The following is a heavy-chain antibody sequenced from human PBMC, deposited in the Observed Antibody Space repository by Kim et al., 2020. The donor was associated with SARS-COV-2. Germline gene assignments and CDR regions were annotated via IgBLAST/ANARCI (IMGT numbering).Heavy chain of an antibody. Sequence: SETLSLTCTVSGGSISSGGYYWSWIRQHPGKGLEWIGYIYYSGSTYYNPSLKSRVTISVDTSKNQFSLKLSSVTAADTAVYYCARDREVRGGSKDYYGMDVWGQGTTVTVSS. CDR1: GGSISSGGYY. CDR2: IYYSGST. V-gene: IGHV4-31*03. CDR3: ARDREVRGGSKDYYGMDV. D-gene: IGHD3-10*01. J-gene: IGHJ6*02.